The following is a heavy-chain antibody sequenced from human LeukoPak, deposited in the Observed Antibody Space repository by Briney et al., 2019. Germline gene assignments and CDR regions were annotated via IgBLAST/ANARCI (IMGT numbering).Heavy chain of an antibody. Sequence: PSETLSLTCTVSGGSISSSSYYWDWIRQSPGKGLEWIGTIYYSGSTDHNPSLKSRVTMSVETSKNQFSLKLSSVTAADTAVYYCARNISTVANGARYNWFDPWGQGTLVTVSS. J-gene: IGHJ5*02. CDR1: GGSISSSSYY. CDR3: ARNISTVANGARYNWFDP. V-gene: IGHV4-39*01. D-gene: IGHD4-11*01. CDR2: IYYSGST.